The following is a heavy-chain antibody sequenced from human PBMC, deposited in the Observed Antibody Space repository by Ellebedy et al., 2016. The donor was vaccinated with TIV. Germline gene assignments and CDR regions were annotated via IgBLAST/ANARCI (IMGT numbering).Heavy chain of an antibody. Sequence: AASVKVSCKASGYTFTGYYVHWVRQAPGQGLEWMGWINPNSGGTNYAQKFQGWVTMTRDTSISTAYMELNRLGSDDTAVYFCARGQEDMITFGGVIVNLDYYYGMDVWGQGTTVTVSS. CDR3: ARGQEDMITFGGVIVNLDYYYGMDV. V-gene: IGHV1-2*04. D-gene: IGHD3-16*02. J-gene: IGHJ6*02. CDR2: INPNSGGT. CDR1: GYTFTGYY.